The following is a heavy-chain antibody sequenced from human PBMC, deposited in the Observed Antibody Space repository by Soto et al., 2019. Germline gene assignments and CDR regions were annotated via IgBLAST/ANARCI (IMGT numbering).Heavy chain of an antibody. V-gene: IGHV4-39*01. D-gene: IGHD3-22*01. J-gene: IGHJ3*02. CDR2: VYYSGST. Sequence: SETLSLTCTVSGGSISSGSYYWDWIRQPPGKGLEWIGNVYYSGSTNYNPSLESRVTISVDTSKNQFSLKLSSVTAADTAVYYCARQTDSYYTFDAFDIWGQGTMITVSS. CDR1: GGSISSGSYY. CDR3: ARQTDSYYTFDAFDI.